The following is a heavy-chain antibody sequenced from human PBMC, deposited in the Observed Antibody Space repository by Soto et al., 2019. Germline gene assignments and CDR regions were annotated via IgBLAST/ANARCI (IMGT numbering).Heavy chain of an antibody. CDR3: ARGRYCLTGRCFPNWFES. CDR1: GDYISTVDYF. J-gene: IGHJ5*01. CDR2: IYKSATT. D-gene: IGHD2-15*01. Sequence: PSETLSLTCSVSGDYISTVDYFWAWIRQPPGQALEYIGYIYKSATTYYNPSFESRVAISLDTSKSQFSLNVTSVTAADTAVYFCARGRYCLTGRCFPNWFESWGQGTLVTVSS. V-gene: IGHV4-30-4*01.